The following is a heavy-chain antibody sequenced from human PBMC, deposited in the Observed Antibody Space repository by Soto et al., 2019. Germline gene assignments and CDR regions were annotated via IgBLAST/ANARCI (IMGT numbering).Heavy chain of an antibody. CDR1: GGSISSYY. D-gene: IGHD6-19*01. Sequence: SETLSLTCTVSGGSISSYYWSWIRQPPGKGLEWIGYIYYSGSTNYNPSLKSRVTISVDTSKNQFSLKLSSVTAADTAVYYCARALGQWLVCDYWGQGTLVTVSS. CDR3: ARALGQWLVCDY. CDR2: IYYSGST. V-gene: IGHV4-59*01. J-gene: IGHJ4*02.